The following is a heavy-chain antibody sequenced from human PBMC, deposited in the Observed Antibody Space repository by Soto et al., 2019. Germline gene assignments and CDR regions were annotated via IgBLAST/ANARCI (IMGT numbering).Heavy chain of an antibody. Sequence: GGSLRLSCAASGFTVSNNYMNWVRQAPGKGLEWVSFLDSGGSTYYSESAKGRFTISRDNSKNTLYLQMNSLRAEDTAVYYCARDGTYCSSTSCYTLFDPWGQGTLVTVSS. CDR3: ARDGTYCSSTSCYTLFDP. CDR1: GFTVSNNY. J-gene: IGHJ5*02. V-gene: IGHV3-66*01. CDR2: LDSGGST. D-gene: IGHD2-2*02.